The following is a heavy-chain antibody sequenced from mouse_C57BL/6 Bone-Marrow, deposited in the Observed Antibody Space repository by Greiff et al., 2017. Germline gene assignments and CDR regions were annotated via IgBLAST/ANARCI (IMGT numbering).Heavy chain of an antibody. J-gene: IGHJ4*01. CDR2: ISSGGSYT. CDR1: GFTFSSYG. V-gene: IGHV5-6*01. Sequence: EVKLMESGGDLVKPGGSLKLSCAASGFTFSSYGMSWVRQTPDKRLEWVATISSGGSYTYYPDSVKGRFTISRDNAKNTLYLQMSSLKSEDTAMYYCARDDYYGSRLYYDMDYWGQGTSVTVSS. CDR3: ARDDYYGSRLYYDMDY. D-gene: IGHD1-1*01.